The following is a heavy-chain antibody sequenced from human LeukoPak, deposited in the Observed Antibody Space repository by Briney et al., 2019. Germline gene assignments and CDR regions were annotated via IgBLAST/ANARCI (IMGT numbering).Heavy chain of an antibody. D-gene: IGHD3-22*01. J-gene: IGHJ5*02. Sequence: GGSLRLSGAASGFIFNNYGLIWVRQAPGKGLEWVSAISNDGGGTQYADFVEGRFTISRDNSKNTLFLQMSSLGAEDTALYYCAKGSSGYFADLWGQGTLVTVSS. CDR2: ISNDGGGT. V-gene: IGHV3-23*01. CDR1: GFIFNNYG. CDR3: AKGSSGYFADL.